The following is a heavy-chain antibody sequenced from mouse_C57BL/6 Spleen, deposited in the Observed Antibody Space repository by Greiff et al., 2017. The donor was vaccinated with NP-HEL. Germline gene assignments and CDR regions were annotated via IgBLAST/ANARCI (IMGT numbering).Heavy chain of an antibody. V-gene: IGHV5-16*01. CDR2: INYDGSST. J-gene: IGHJ2*01. D-gene: IGHD3-2*02. Sequence: EVKLVESEGGLVQPGSSMKLSCTASGFTFSDYYMAWVRQVPEKGLEWVANINYDGSSTYYLDSLKSRFIISRDNAKNILYLQMSSLKSEDTATYYCARDQGSSGYDYWGQGTTLTVSS. CDR1: GFTFSDYY. CDR3: ARDQGSSGYDY.